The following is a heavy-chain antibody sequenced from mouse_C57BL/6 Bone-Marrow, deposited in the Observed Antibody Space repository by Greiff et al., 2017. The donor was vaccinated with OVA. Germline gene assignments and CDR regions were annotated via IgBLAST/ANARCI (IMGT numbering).Heavy chain of an antibody. Sequence: EVQLQQSGPELVKPGASVKIPCKASGYTFTDYNMDWVKQSHGKSLEWIGDINPNNGGTIYNQKFKGKATLTVDKSSSTAYMELRSLTSEDTAVYYCARRAATVVALDYWGQGTTLTVSS. CDR1: GYTFTDYN. V-gene: IGHV1-18*01. J-gene: IGHJ2*01. D-gene: IGHD1-1*01. CDR3: ARRAATVVALDY. CDR2: INPNNGGT.